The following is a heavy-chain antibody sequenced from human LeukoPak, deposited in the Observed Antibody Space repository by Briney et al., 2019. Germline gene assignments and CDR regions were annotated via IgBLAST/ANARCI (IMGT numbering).Heavy chain of an antibody. Sequence: ASVKVSCKASGYTFTSYYMHWVRQAPGQGLEWMGIINPSGGSTSYAQKFQGRVTMTRDMSTSTVYMELSSLRSEDTAMYYCARGGRIVGATAAFDIWGQGTMVTVSS. CDR1: GYTFTSYY. J-gene: IGHJ3*02. V-gene: IGHV1-46*01. CDR3: ARGGRIVGATAAFDI. D-gene: IGHD1-26*01. CDR2: INPSGGST.